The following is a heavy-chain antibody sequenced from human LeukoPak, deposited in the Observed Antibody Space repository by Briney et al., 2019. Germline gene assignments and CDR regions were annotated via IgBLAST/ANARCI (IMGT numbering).Heavy chain of an antibody. J-gene: IGHJ4*02. V-gene: IGHV4-59*12. Sequence: SETLSLTCTVSGGSISSYYWSWIRQPPGKGLECIGYINYSGSTNYNPSLRGRVTISLDTSKNQFSLKLSSVTAADTAVYYCAREGGPYRPLDYSGQGTLVTVSS. CDR1: GGSISSYY. CDR2: INYSGST. CDR3: AREGGPYRPLDY.